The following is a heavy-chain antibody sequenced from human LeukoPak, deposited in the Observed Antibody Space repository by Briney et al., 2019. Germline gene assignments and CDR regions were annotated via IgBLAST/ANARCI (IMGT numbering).Heavy chain of an antibody. J-gene: IGHJ6*02. Sequence: GASVKVSCKASGYTFTGYYIHWVRQAPGQGLEWMGIINPRGGSTGYAQKFQGRVSMTRDTSTSTVYMELSSLRSEDTAVYYCARLGCSSTSCHYYYGMDVWGQGTTVTVSS. CDR3: ARLGCSSTSCHYYYGMDV. D-gene: IGHD2-2*01. CDR1: GYTFTGYY. V-gene: IGHV1-46*01. CDR2: INPRGGST.